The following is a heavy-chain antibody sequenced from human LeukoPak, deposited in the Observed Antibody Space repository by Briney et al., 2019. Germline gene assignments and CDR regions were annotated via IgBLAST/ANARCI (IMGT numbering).Heavy chain of an antibody. J-gene: IGHJ3*01. D-gene: IGHD4-17*01. V-gene: IGHV3-23*01. CDR2: ITGSGGST. CDR3: AKDPNGDYLGAFDF. CDR1: GFAFGNYG. Sequence: GGSLRLPCTGSGFAFGNYGMTWVRQPPGKGLEWVSAITGSGGSTRYTDSVTGRFTISRDNSGNTLFLQMNSLRAEDTAVYYCAKDPNGDYLGAFDFWGPGTLVTVSS.